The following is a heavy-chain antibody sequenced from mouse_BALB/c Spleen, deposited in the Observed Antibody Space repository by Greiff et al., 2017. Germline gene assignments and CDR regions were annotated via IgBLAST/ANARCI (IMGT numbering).Heavy chain of an antibody. D-gene: IGHD2-4*01. CDR1: GFNIKDTY. V-gene: IGHV14-3*02. CDR3: ARMGGMITPYYAMDY. Sequence: EVQLQQSGAELVKPGASVKLSCTASGFNIKDTYMHWVKQRPEQGLEWIGRIDPANGNTKYDPKFQGKATITADTSSNTAYLQLSSLTSEDTAVYYCARMGGMITPYYAMDYWGQGTSGTGSS. J-gene: IGHJ4*01. CDR2: IDPANGNT.